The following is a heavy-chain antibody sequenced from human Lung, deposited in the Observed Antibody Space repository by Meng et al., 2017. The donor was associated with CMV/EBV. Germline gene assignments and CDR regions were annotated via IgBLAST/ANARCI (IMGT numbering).Heavy chain of an antibody. CDR2: ISGGSNYI. CDR3: AINSFRGSGSYYNY. CDR1: GFIFSSIS. J-gene: IGHJ4*02. Sequence: GESLKISCAASGFIFSSISINWVRQAPGKGLEWVSSISGGSNYIYYADSVKSRFTISRDNAKNSLYLKMNSLRADETALYYCAINSFRGSGSYYNYWGQGXLVTVSS. D-gene: IGHD3-10*01. V-gene: IGHV3-21*01.